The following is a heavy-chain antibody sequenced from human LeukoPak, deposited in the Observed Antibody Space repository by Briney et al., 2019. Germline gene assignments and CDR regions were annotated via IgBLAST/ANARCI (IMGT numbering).Heavy chain of an antibody. J-gene: IGHJ6*03. D-gene: IGHD2-15*01. CDR3: ARDRAMAYCSGGSCYSYYYYYMDV. CDR2: IYYSGST. Sequence: PSQTLSLTCTVSGGSISSGGYYWSWLRQHPGKGLEWIGYIYYSGSTYYNPSLKSRVTISVDTSKNQFSLKLSSVTAADTAVYYCARDRAMAYCSGGSCYSYYYYYMDVWGKGTTVTVSS. V-gene: IGHV4-31*03. CDR1: GGSISSGGYY.